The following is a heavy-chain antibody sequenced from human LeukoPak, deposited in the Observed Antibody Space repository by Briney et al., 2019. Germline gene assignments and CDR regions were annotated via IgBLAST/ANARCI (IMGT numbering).Heavy chain of an antibody. CDR1: GFTFRSYS. Sequence: GGSLRLSCAASGFTFRSYSMNWVRHAPGKGLERVSSINSDSNYIYYADSVQGRFTISRDNAKNSLYLQMNSLRAEDTAVYYCAVAYYYGSGDAFDIWGQGTKVTVSS. CDR2: INSDSNYI. D-gene: IGHD3-10*01. V-gene: IGHV3-21*01. CDR3: AVAYYYGSGDAFDI. J-gene: IGHJ3*02.